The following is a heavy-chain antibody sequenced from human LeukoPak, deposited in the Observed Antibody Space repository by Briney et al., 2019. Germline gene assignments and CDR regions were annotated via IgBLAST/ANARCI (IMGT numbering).Heavy chain of an antibody. CDR3: TTIAAAGQYDF. D-gene: IGHD6-13*01. CDR2: IKSNTDGGTT. Sequence: WIRQSPGKGLEWVGRIKSNTDGGTTDYAAPVKGRFTISRDDSKNTLSLQMNSLKTEDTAVYFCTTIAAAGQYDFWGQGTLVTVSS. V-gene: IGHV3-15*01. J-gene: IGHJ4*02.